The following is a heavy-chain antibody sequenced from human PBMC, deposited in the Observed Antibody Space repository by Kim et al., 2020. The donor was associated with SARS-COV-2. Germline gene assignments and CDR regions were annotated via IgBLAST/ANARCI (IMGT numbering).Heavy chain of an antibody. V-gene: IGHV3-23*01. CDR3: AKDREVAAAGISYYYYGMDV. Sequence: FTISRDNSKNTLYLQMNSLRAEDTAVYYCAKDREVAAAGISYYYYGMDVWGQGTTVTVSS. J-gene: IGHJ6*02. D-gene: IGHD6-13*01.